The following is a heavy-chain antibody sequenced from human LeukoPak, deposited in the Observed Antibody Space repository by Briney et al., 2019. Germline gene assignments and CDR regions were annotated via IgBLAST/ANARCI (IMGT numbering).Heavy chain of an antibody. CDR2: INHSGST. Sequence: NASKTLSLTCAVYGGSFSGYYWSWIRQPPGKGLEWIGEINHSGSTNYNPSLKSRVTISVDTSKNQFSLKLSSVTAADTAVYYCARDAVRYCSGGSCYHQNWFDPWGQGTLVTVSS. CDR1: GGSFSGYY. V-gene: IGHV4-34*01. J-gene: IGHJ5*02. D-gene: IGHD2-15*01. CDR3: ARDAVRYCSGGSCYHQNWFDP.